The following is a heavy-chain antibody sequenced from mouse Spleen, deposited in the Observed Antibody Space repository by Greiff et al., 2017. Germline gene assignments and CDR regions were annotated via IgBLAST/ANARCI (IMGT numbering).Heavy chain of an antibody. Sequence: QVQLKQSGAELVRPGASVTLSCKASGYTFTDYEMHWVKQTPVHGLEWIGAIDPETGGTAYNQKFKGKAILTADKSSSTAYMELRSLTSEDSAVYYCTRYRSSSAWFAYWGQGTLVTVSA. D-gene: IGHD1-1*01. CDR3: TRYRSSSAWFAY. V-gene: IGHV1-15*01. J-gene: IGHJ3*01. CDR1: GYTFTDYE. CDR2: IDPETGGT.